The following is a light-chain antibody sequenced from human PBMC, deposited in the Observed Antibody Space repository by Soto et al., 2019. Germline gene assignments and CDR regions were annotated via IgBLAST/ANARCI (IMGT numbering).Light chain of an antibody. CDR1: QTVSGSY. CDR3: QHHGNSAYT. J-gene: IGKJ2*01. CDR2: GAS. Sequence: IVLTQSPGTLSLSPGERATLPCRASQTVSGSYLAWYQHKPGQAPRLLIHGASTRATGIPDRFSGSGSGTDFTLTISRLEPEDFVVYYCQHHGNSAYTFGQGTKVDIK. V-gene: IGKV3-20*01.